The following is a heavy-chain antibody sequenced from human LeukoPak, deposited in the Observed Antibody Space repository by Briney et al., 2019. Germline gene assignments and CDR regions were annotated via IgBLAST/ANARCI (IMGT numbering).Heavy chain of an antibody. CDR1: GGTFSSYA. CDR3: ARVNWATVSTSYYFDY. D-gene: IGHD4-17*01. J-gene: IGHJ4*02. V-gene: IGHV1-69*05. CDR2: IIPIFGTA. Sequence: ASVKVSCKASGGTFSSYAISWVRQAPGQGLEWKGGIIPIFGTANCAQKFQGRVTITTDESTSTAYMELSSLRSEDTAVYYCARVNWATVSTSYYFDYWGQGTLVTVSS.